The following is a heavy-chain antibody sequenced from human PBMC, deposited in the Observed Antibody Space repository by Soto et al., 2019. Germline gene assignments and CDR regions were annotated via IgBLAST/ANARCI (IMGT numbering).Heavy chain of an antibody. Sequence: SETLSLTCTVSGGSISSYYWSWIRQPPGKGLEWIGYIYYSGSTNYNPSLKSRVTISVDTSKNQFSLKLSSVTAADTAVYYCARVYVGATLWFDPWGQGTLVTVSS. CDR2: IYYSGST. CDR3: ARVYVGATLWFDP. V-gene: IGHV4-59*01. D-gene: IGHD1-26*01. CDR1: GGSISSYY. J-gene: IGHJ5*02.